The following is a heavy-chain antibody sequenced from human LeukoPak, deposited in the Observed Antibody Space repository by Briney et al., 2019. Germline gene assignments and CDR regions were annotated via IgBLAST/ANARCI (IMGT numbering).Heavy chain of an antibody. CDR2: IYYSGST. J-gene: IGHJ1*01. CDR1: GGSISSSSYY. D-gene: IGHD6-13*01. V-gene: IGHV4-39*01. CDR3: ASGSSWSEYFQH. Sequence: SSETLSLTCTVSGGSISSSSYYWGWIRQPPGKGLEWIGSIYYSGSTYYNPSLKSRVTISVDTSKNQFSLKLSSVTAADTAVYYCASGSSWSEYFQHWGQGTLVTVSS.